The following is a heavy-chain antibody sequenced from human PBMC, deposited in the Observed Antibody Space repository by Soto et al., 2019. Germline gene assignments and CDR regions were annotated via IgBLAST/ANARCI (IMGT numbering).Heavy chain of an antibody. D-gene: IGHD3-16*01. CDR1: GVSLRTTGVG. V-gene: IGHV2-5*01. CDR2: IYWNDDK. CDR3: AHTWGLPFDY. Sequence: QITLKESGPTLVEPTQTLTLTCTYSGVSLRTTGVGVGWIRQPPGKALEWLGIIYWNDDKRYSPSLKNRFTLTSDISKSQVVLTMTNMDPVYTATYYCAHTWGLPFDYWGQGTLVIVSS. J-gene: IGHJ4*02.